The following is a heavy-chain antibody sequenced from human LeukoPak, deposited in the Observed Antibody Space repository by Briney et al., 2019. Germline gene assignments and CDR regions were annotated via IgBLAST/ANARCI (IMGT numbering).Heavy chain of an antibody. CDR1: GVTFSSYE. J-gene: IGHJ4*02. Sequence: GGSLRLSCAASGVTFSSYEMNWVRQAPGKGLEWVSYISSSGSTIYYADSVKGRFTISRDNAKNSLYLQMNSLRAEDTAVYYCARAFVRIAAAGTLDYWGQGTLVTVSS. CDR2: ISSSGSTI. V-gene: IGHV3-48*03. CDR3: ARAFVRIAAAGTLDY. D-gene: IGHD6-13*01.